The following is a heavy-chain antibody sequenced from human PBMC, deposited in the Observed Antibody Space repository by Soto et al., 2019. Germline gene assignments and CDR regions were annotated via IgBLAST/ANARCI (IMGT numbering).Heavy chain of an antibody. Sequence: QAQLVESRGGVVQPGRSLRLSCVASGIIFSNYGMHWVRQAPGKGLEWVAVIWYEGTKKYYADSVKGRFTISRDNSKNPVYLQMDSLRVEDTALYYCAGVPEGQIWGQGTLVAVSS. J-gene: IGHJ3*02. CDR3: AGVPEGQI. CDR1: GIIFSNYG. V-gene: IGHV3-33*01. CDR2: IWYEGTKK.